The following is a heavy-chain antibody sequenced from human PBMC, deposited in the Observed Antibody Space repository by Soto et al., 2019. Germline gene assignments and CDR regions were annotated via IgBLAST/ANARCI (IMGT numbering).Heavy chain of an antibody. V-gene: IGHV1-3*01. CDR1: GYTFSTYG. J-gene: IGHJ6*02. CDR2: LNGGTGQT. CDR3: ARGKYYYGSGSYYIHYYGMDV. D-gene: IGHD3-10*01. Sequence: ASVKVSCKASGYTFSTYGMHWVRQAPGESLEWMGWLNGGTGQTRYSQRFQDRVIITRDTSASTGYMELSSLRSEDTAVYYCARGKYYYGSGSYYIHYYGMDVWGQGTTVTVSS.